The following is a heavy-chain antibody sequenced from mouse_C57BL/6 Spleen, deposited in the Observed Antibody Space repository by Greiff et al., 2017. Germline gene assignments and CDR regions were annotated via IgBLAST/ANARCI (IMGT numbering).Heavy chain of an antibody. CDR3: ARRETALDY. Sequence: VQLQQSGPVLVKPGASVKMSCKASGYTFTDYYMNWVKQSHGKSLEWIGVINPYNGGTSYNQKFKGKATLTVDKSSSTAYMELNSLTSEDSAVYYCARRETALDYWGKGTTLTVSS. CDR1: GYTFTDYY. J-gene: IGHJ2*01. CDR2: INPYNGGT. D-gene: IGHD3-2*01. V-gene: IGHV1-19*01.